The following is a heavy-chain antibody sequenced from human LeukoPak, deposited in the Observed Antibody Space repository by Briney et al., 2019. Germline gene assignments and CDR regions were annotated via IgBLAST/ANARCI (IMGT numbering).Heavy chain of an antibody. V-gene: IGHV3-48*01. Sequence: GGSLRLSCAASGFTFSSYSMNWVRQAPGKGLEWVSYISPSSSAIYYADSVKGRFTTSRDNSKNTLYLQMNSLRAEDTAVYYCAKDGYCSGGSCYYDYWGQGTLVTVSS. J-gene: IGHJ4*02. CDR2: ISPSSSAI. CDR1: GFTFSSYS. CDR3: AKDGYCSGGSCYYDY. D-gene: IGHD2-15*01.